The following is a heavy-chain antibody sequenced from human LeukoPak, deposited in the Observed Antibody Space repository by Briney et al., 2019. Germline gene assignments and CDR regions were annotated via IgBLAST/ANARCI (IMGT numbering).Heavy chain of an antibody. CDR2: ISAYNGNT. CDR1: GYTFTSYG. V-gene: IGHV1-18*01. J-gene: IGHJ4*02. Sequence: GASVKVSCKASGYTFTSYGISWVRQAPGQGLEWMGWISAYNGNTNYAQKLQGRVTMTTDTSTSTAYMELRSLRSDDTAVYYCARYYYDSSGYPGPFDYWGQGTLFTVSS. CDR3: ARYYYDSSGYPGPFDY. D-gene: IGHD3-22*01.